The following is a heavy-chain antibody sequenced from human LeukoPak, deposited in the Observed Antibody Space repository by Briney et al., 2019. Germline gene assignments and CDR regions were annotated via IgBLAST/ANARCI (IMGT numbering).Heavy chain of an antibody. CDR3: AREDRSYSSSWYNPYNWFDP. D-gene: IGHD6-13*01. CDR1: GGSFSTFSGYA. Sequence: ASVKVSCKASGGSFSTFSGYAVSWVRQAPGQGLEWMGRIIPKFGTANYAQRFPGRVTITTDESTSTVYMQLSSLTSEDTAVYYCAREDRSYSSSWYNPYNWFDPGAREPWSPSPQ. CDR2: IIPKFGTA. V-gene: IGHV1-69*05. J-gene: IGHJ5*02.